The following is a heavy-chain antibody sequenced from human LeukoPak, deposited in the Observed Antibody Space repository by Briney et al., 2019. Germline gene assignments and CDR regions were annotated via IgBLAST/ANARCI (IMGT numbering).Heavy chain of an antibody. CDR1: GGSISTYY. Sequence: SETLSLTCAVSGGSISTYYWSRIRQPAGKGLEWIGRIYTSGSTNYNPSLKRRVTMSVDTSKNQFSLNLRSVTAADTAVYYCARLPGGDSSSVVAFDIWGQGTMVTVSS. V-gene: IGHV4-4*07. D-gene: IGHD2-21*02. CDR3: ARLPGGDSSSVVAFDI. CDR2: IYTSGST. J-gene: IGHJ3*02.